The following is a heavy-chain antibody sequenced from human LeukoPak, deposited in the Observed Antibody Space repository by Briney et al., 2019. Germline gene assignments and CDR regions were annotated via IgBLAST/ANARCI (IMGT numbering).Heavy chain of an antibody. CDR1: GGSISSHY. J-gene: IGHJ5*02. D-gene: IGHD6-19*01. Sequence: PSETLSHTCTVSGGSISSHYWSWIRQPPGKGLAWMGYIYYSGSTNYNPSLKSRATISVDTSKNQFSLKLSSVTAADTAVYYCARDKAVAAVTGWFDPWGQGTLVTVSS. CDR3: ARDKAVAAVTGWFDP. CDR2: IYYSGST. V-gene: IGHV4-59*11.